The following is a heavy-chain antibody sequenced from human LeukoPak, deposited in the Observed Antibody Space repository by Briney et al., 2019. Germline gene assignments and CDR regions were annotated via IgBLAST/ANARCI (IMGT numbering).Heavy chain of an antibody. D-gene: IGHD1-14*01. V-gene: IGHV1-2*02. CDR3: ARDEFRTNGMDV. J-gene: IGHJ6*02. Sequence: ASVKVSCKASGYTFTGYYIGWVRRAPGQGLEWMGWINPNSGDTNYAQKFQGRVTMTRDTSISTAYMELSRLRSDDTAVYYCARDEFRTNGMDVWGQGTTVTVSS. CDR2: INPNSGDT. CDR1: GYTFTGYY.